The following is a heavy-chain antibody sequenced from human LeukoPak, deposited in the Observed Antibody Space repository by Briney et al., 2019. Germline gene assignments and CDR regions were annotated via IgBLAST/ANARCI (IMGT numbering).Heavy chain of an antibody. V-gene: IGHV3-23*01. D-gene: IGHD3-10*01. Sequence: GGSLRLSCAASGFTFSSYAMTWVRQAPGKGLQWVSTISVSGENTYYADSVKGRFTISRDISKSALYLQMNSLRDEDTALYYCAKYGSGTYYNGLHWGQGTLVTVSS. CDR3: AKYGSGTYYNGLH. CDR1: GFTFSSYA. J-gene: IGHJ4*02. CDR2: ISVSGENT.